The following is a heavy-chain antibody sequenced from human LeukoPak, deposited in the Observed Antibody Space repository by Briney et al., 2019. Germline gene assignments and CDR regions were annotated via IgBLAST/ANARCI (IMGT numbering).Heavy chain of an antibody. CDR2: ISSSGSTI. D-gene: IGHD6-19*01. Sequence: GGSLRLXCAASGFTFSSYEMNWVRQAPGKGLEWVSYISSSGSTIYYADSVKGRFTISRDNAKNSLYLQMNSLRAEDTAVYYCARDAERQWLVQEDYWGQGTLVTVSS. J-gene: IGHJ4*02. CDR1: GFTFSSYE. V-gene: IGHV3-48*03. CDR3: ARDAERQWLVQEDY.